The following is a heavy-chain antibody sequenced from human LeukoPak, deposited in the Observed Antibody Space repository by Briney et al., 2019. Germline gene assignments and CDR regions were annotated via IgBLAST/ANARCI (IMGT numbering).Heavy chain of an antibody. J-gene: IGHJ4*02. V-gene: IGHV3-11*01. D-gene: IGHD3-22*01. CDR3: ARDQDYYDSSGYYTPFFGY. CDR2: ISSSGSTI. Sequence: GGSLRLSCAASGFTFSDYYMSWIRQAPGKGLEWVSYISSSGSTIYYADSVKGRFTISRDNAKNSLYLQMNSLRAEDTAVYYCARDQDYYDSSGYYTPFFGYWGQGTLVTVSS. CDR1: GFTFSDYY.